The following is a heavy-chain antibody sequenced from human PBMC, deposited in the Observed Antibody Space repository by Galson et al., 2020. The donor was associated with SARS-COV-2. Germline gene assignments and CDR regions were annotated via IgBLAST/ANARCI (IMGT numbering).Heavy chain of an antibody. CDR1: GYTFTDYF. J-gene: IGHJ4*02. V-gene: IGHV1-2*02. Sequence: ASVKVSCKASGYTFTDYFMHWVRQPPGQGPAWMGWNNPNSGGTHYVQKFPGRVTMTRDTSITTVYMELSRLRSDDTALCYCARDLRLYYASGGSDYWGQGTLVTVSS. CDR3: ARDLRLYYASGGSDY. CDR2: NNPNSGGT. D-gene: IGHD3-10*01.